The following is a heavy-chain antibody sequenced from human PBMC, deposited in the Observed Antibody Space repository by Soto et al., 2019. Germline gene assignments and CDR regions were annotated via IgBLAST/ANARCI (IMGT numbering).Heavy chain of an antibody. CDR3: ARQGGTMVRGVPTRDGMDV. CDR1: GGSISSSSYY. D-gene: IGHD3-10*01. CDR2: IYYSGST. V-gene: IGHV4-39*01. Sequence: SENLSITSTVSGGSISSSSYYWGWIRQPPGKGLEWIGSIYYSGSTYYNPSLKSRVTISVDTSKNQFSLKLSSVTAADTAVYYCARQGGTMVRGVPTRDGMDVCVQGTMVT. J-gene: IGHJ6*02.